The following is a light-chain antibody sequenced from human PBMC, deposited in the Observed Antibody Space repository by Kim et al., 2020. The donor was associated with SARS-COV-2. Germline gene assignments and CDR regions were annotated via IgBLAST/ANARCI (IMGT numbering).Light chain of an antibody. CDR3: QAWDFNRV. CDR2: QNY. J-gene: IGLJ3*02. V-gene: IGLV3-1*01. Sequence: SYELTQPPSVSVSPGQTATFTCPGDNLGDKYICWYQQKSGQSPVLVIYQNYKRPSTIPERFSGSNSGNTATLTISGTQAMDEADYYCQAWDFNRVFGRGTRLTVL. CDR1: NLGDKY.